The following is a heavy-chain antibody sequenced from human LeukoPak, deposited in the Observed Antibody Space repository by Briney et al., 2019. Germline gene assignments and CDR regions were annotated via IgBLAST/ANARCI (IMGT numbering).Heavy chain of an antibody. D-gene: IGHD6-6*01. CDR1: GGSISSGSYY. CDR3: ARYSSSPGSVAWFDP. CDR2: IYTSGST. V-gene: IGHV4-61*02. Sequence: SQTLSLTCTVSGGSISSGSYYWSWIRQPAGKGLEWIGRIYTSGSTNYNPSLKSRVTISVDTSKNQFSLKLSSVTAADTAVYYCARYSSSPGSVAWFDPWGKGTLVTVSS. J-gene: IGHJ5*02.